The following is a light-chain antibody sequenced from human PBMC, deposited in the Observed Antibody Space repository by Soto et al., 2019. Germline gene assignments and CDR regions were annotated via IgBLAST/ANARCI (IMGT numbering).Light chain of an antibody. CDR3: QKYSSVPV. Sequence: DIQMTQSPTSLSASVGDRVTITCRASQGIRNFVAWYQQKPGKAPKLLIYAASTLQSVVPSRFSGSGYGTHFTLYLSSRQPEDVATYYCQKYSSVPVFGPGTKVEI. CDR1: QGIRNF. V-gene: IGKV1-27*01. CDR2: AAS. J-gene: IGKJ3*01.